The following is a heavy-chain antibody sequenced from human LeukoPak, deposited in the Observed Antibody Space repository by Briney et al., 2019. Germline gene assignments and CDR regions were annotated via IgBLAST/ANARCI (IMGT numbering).Heavy chain of an antibody. V-gene: IGHV4-59*01. Sequence: PSETLSLTCTVSGGSISSYHWSWIRQPPGKGLECIGYIYYSGSTNYNPSLKSRVTISVDTSKNQFSLKLSSVTAADTAAYYCARVVETFYYYMDVWGKGTTVTVSS. J-gene: IGHJ6*03. CDR1: GGSISSYH. CDR3: ARVVETFYYYMDV. CDR2: IYYSGST.